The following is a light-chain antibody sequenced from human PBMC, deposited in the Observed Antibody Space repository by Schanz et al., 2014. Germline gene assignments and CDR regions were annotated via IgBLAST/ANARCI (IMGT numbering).Light chain of an antibody. CDR1: QGVRSW. CDR2: AAS. CDR3: QQYYSYRT. J-gene: IGKJ1*01. V-gene: IGKV1D-16*01. Sequence: DIQMTQSPSTLSASVGDRVTITCRASQGVRSWLAWYQQKPGKAPKLLIYAASSLQSGVPSRFSGSGYGTDFTLTISCLQSEDFATYYCQQYYSYRTFGQGTKVEIK.